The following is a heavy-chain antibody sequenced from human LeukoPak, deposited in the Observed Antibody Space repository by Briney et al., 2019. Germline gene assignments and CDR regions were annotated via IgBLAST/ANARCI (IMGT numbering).Heavy chain of an antibody. J-gene: IGHJ4*02. D-gene: IGHD3-22*01. CDR1: GYTFTGYY. CDR3: ARDRDDGNDYYRETLFNY. Sequence: ASVKVSCKASGYTFTGYYMHWVRQAPGQGLEWMGWIKTNSGGTHYAQKFQGRVTMTRDTSISTAYMELSRLRSDDTAVYYCARDRDDGNDYYRETLFNYWGQGTLVTVSS. CDR2: IKTNSGGT. V-gene: IGHV1-2*02.